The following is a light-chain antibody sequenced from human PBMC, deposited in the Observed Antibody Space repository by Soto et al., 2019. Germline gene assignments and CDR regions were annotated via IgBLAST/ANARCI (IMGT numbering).Light chain of an antibody. CDR2: GAS. CDR3: KQHGRSPPIN. CDR1: QSVSSSY. V-gene: IGKV3-20*01. Sequence: EIVLTQSPGTLSLSPGERATLSCRASQSVSSSYLAWYQQKPGQAPRLLIYGASIRATGIPDRFSGSGSGTDFTLTISRLEHEDSAGYYCKQHGRSPPINFGQGTRLEIK. J-gene: IGKJ5*01.